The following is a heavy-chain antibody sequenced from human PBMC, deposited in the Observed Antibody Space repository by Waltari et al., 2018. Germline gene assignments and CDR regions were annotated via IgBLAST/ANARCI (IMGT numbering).Heavy chain of an antibody. D-gene: IGHD1-26*01. CDR1: GGSISSGSYY. J-gene: IGHJ5*02. CDR3: ARDSGSYSGQFDP. V-gene: IGHV4-61*09. CDR2: IYTSGST. Sequence: QVQLQESGPGLVKPSQTLSLTCTVSGGSISSGSYYWSWLRQPAGKGLEWIGYIYTSGSTNYNPSLKSRVTISVDTSKNQFSLKLSSVTAADTAVYYCARDSGSYSGQFDPWGQGTLVTVSS.